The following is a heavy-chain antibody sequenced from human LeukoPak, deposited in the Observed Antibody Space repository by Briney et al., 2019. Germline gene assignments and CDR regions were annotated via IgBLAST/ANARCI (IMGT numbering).Heavy chain of an antibody. V-gene: IGHV3-9*03. D-gene: IGHD6-13*01. J-gene: IGHJ4*02. Sequence: GGSLRLSCAASGFTVSSNYMSWVRQAPGKGLEWVSGISWNSGSIGYADSVKGRFTISRDNAKNSLYLQMNSLRAEDMALYYCAKDWGSSWTSYFDYWGQGTLVTVSS. CDR2: ISWNSGSI. CDR3: AKDWGSSWTSYFDY. CDR1: GFTVSSNY.